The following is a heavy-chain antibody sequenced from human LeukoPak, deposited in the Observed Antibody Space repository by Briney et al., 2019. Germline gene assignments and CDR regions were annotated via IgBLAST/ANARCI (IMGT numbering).Heavy chain of an antibody. CDR1: GFTFSSYS. V-gene: IGHV3-21*01. J-gene: IGHJ6*02. D-gene: IGHD1-26*01. CDR2: ISSSSSYI. Sequence: GGSLRLSCAASGFTFSSYSMNWVRQAPGKGLEWVSSISSSSSYIYYADSVKGRFTISRDNAKNSLYLQMNSLRAEDTAVYYCARPYSIMDYYYGMDVWGQGTTVTVSS. CDR3: ARPYSIMDYYYGMDV.